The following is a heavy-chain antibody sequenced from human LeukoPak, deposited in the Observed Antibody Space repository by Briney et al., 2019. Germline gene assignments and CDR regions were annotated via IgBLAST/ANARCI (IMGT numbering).Heavy chain of an antibody. CDR1: GGSISSSSYY. Sequence: PSETLSLTCTVSGGSISSSSYYWGWVRQPPGKGLEWIGSIYYSGSTYYNPSLKSRVTISVDTSKNQFSLKLSSVTAADTAVFYCARMYSRGWPPYFFDYWGQGTLVTVSS. CDR2: IYYSGST. J-gene: IGHJ4*02. D-gene: IGHD6-19*01. V-gene: IGHV4-39*01. CDR3: ARMYSRGWPPYFFDY.